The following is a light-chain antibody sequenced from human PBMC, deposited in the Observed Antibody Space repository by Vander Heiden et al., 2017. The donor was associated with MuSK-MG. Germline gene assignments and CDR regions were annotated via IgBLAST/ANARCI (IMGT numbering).Light chain of an antibody. J-gene: IGKJ4*01. CDR1: RNFVSTY. V-gene: IGKV3-20*01. CDR3: HQYGASPPLT. Sequence: PGSSSSAPVGGTALSCSAGRNFVSTYLAWYQQKAGQAPKLLIYGASTMATGIPDRFSGSGSGTDFTLTISRLQPEDFAVYYCHQYGASPPLTFGEGTKVEIK. CDR2: GAS.